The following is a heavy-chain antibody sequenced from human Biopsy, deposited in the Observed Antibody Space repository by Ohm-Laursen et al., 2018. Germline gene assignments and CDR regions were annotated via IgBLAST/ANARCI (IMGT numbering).Heavy chain of an antibody. D-gene: IGHD2-21*01. CDR3: ATRLTGYFHH. Sequence: ASVKVSCKAPGGTFSNYGVNWVRQAPGQGLEWLGGNIPILGTGNYAQKFQDRVTVAADTSTSTATMELRSLRSDDTAVYYCATRLTGYFHHWGQGTLVIVSS. J-gene: IGHJ1*01. CDR1: GGTFSNYG. V-gene: IGHV1-69*06. CDR2: NIPILGTG.